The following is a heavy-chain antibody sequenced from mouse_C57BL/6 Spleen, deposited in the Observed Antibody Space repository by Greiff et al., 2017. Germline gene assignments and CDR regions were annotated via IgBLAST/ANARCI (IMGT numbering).Heavy chain of an antibody. CDR2: IRNKANNHAT. J-gene: IGHJ4*01. D-gene: IGHD2-3*01. Sequence: EVKLEESGGGLVQPGGSMKLSCAASGFTFSDAWMDWVRQSPEKGLEWVAEIRNKANNHATYYAESVKGWFTNSRSDSKSSICLQMNSLRAEDTGIYYCTRPYDGYYDYAMDYWGQGTSVTVSS. CDR3: TRPYDGYYDYAMDY. V-gene: IGHV6-6*01. CDR1: GFTFSDAW.